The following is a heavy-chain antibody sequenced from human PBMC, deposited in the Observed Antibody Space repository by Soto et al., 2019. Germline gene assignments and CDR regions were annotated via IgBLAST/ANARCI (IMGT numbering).Heavy chain of an antibody. Sequence: QVQLQESGPGLVKPSQTLSLTCSVSGGSMSSGGYYWSWIRQHPGKGLEWIGYIYYSGSTYYNPSLKSRLTISVDRSKSQFSLKVRSGTVADTAVYYCAKPYYGSGSVAFDIWGQGTMVTVSS. D-gene: IGHD3-10*01. CDR2: IYYSGST. CDR3: AKPYYGSGSVAFDI. CDR1: GGSMSSGGYY. V-gene: IGHV4-31*03. J-gene: IGHJ3*02.